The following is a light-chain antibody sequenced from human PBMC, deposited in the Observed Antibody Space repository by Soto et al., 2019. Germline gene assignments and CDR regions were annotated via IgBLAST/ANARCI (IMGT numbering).Light chain of an antibody. CDR3: SSYASSSTL. CDR2: EVS. Sequence: SVLTQPASVSGSPGQSITISCTGTSSDVGGYNYVSWYQQHPGKAPKLIIYEVSNRPSGVSNRFSGSKSGNTASLTISGLQAEDEADYYCSSYASSSTLFGGGTKVTVL. V-gene: IGLV2-14*01. CDR1: SSDVGGYNY. J-gene: IGLJ2*01.